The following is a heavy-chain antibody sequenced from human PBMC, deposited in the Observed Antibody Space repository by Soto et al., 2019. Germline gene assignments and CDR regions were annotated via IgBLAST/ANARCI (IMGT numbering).Heavy chain of an antibody. Sequence: GESLKISCKGPGHLFNNHWIGWVRQTPGKGLEWMGLIFTRDSETKTSPSFQGQVTISADKSISTAYLQWSSLKASDTAMYYCASSSVRFLDLWGQGTLVTVSS. V-gene: IGHV5-51*01. D-gene: IGHD3-3*01. CDR2: IFTRDSET. CDR1: GHLFNNHW. CDR3: ASSSVRFLDL. J-gene: IGHJ4*02.